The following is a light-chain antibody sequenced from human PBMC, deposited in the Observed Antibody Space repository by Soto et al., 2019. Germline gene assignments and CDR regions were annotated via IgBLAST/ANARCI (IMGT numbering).Light chain of an antibody. V-gene: IGKV3-11*01. CDR3: QQRSSWPPIT. Sequence: EIVLTQSPGILSFSLGERATLSCRVSESIRSERLAWHQQKPGQAPRLLIYGASSRATGIPDRFNGSGSGTDFTLTISSLETEDFAAYYYCQQRSSWPPITFGQGTRLEIK. CDR1: ESIRSER. CDR2: GAS. J-gene: IGKJ5*01.